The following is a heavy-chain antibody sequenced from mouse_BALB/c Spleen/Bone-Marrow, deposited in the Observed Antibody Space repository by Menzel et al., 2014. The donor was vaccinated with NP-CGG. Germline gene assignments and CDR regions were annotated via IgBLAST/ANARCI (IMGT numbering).Heavy chain of an antibody. J-gene: IGHJ3*01. Sequence: EVKLVESGGGLVQPGGSRKLSCAASGFTFSSFGMHWVRQAPEKGLEWVAYISSGSSTIYYADTVKGRSTISRDNPKNTLFLQMTSLRSEDTAMYYCASVSAWFAYWGQGTLVTVSA. V-gene: IGHV5-17*02. CDR2: ISSGSSTI. CDR3: ASVSAWFAY. CDR1: GFTFSSFG. D-gene: IGHD3-1*01.